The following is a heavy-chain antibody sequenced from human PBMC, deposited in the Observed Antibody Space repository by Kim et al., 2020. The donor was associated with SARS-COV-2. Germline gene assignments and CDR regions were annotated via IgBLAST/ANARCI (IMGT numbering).Heavy chain of an antibody. J-gene: IGHJ4*02. CDR2: I. V-gene: IGHV3-11*04. D-gene: IGHD6-13*01. CDR3: ARDRSSSWSNY. Sequence: IYYADSVKGRFTISRDNAKNSLYLQMNSLRAEDTAVYYCARDRSSSWSNYWGQGTLVTVSS.